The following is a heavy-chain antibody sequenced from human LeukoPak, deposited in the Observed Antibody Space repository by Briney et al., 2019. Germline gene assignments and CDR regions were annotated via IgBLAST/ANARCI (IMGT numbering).Heavy chain of an antibody. CDR1: GYNFTGCY. CDR2: INPNSGGT. V-gene: IGHV1-2*02. Sequence: GASVKVSCKASGYNFTGCYMHWVRQAPGQGLEWMGWINPNSGGTNYAQKFQGRVTMTRDTSITIAYMELSRLRSDDTAVYYCARDPLRQQLINGMDVWGQGTTVTVSS. CDR3: ARDPLRQQLINGMDV. D-gene: IGHD6-13*01. J-gene: IGHJ6*02.